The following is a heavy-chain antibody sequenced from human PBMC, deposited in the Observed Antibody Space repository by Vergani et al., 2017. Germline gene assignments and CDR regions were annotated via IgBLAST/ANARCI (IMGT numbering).Heavy chain of an antibody. CDR3: ARGGFYWMTTVVRNWFDP. J-gene: IGHJ5*02. CDR1: GGSFSGYY. V-gene: IGHV4-34*01. Sequence: QVQLQQWGAGLLKPSETLSLTCAVYGGSFSGYYWSWIRQPPGKGLEWIGEINHSGSTNYNPSLKSRVTISVDTSKNQFSLKLSSVTAADTAVYYCARGGFYWMTTVVRNWFDPWGQGTLVTVSS. D-gene: IGHD4-17*01. CDR2: INHSGST.